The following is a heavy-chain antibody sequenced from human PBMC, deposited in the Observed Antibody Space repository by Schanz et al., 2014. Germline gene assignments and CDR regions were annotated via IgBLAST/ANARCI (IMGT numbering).Heavy chain of an antibody. CDR2: IWNNGVTK. D-gene: IGHD4-17*01. V-gene: IGHV3-33*01. CDR1: GLIVSSYG. J-gene: IGHJ4*01. CDR3: ARPSFDYGEVDY. Sequence: QVQLVESGGGVVQPGRSLRLSCAAAGLIVSSYGIHWLRQPAGKGLEWVAVIWNNGVTKYYADSVRGRFTISRDRFQNTLYLRMSSLRAESTAVYSFARPSFDYGEVDYWAHSPLVTVSS.